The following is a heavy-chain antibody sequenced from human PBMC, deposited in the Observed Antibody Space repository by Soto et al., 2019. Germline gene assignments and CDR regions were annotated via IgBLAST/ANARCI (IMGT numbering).Heavy chain of an antibody. Sequence: GGSLRLSCVASGFTFSRYWMSWVRQAPGKGLEWMANIKQDGSEKYYVDSVKGRFTISRDNAKNSLYLQMNGLRAEDTAVYYCARDEGYDILTGYYSPQRFDYWGQGTLVTVSS. D-gene: IGHD3-9*01. CDR2: IKQDGSEK. J-gene: IGHJ4*02. CDR1: GFTFSRYW. CDR3: ARDEGYDILTGYYSPQRFDY. V-gene: IGHV3-7*01.